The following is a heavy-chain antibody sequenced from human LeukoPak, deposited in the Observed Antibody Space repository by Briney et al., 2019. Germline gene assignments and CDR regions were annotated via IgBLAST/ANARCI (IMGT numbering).Heavy chain of an antibody. V-gene: IGHV3-48*02. J-gene: IGHJ5*02. CDR2: ISSSSSTI. CDR3: ARAASYYHSSGYYS. D-gene: IGHD3-22*01. CDR1: GFTFSSYS. Sequence: GGSLTLSCAASGFTFSSYSWNWVGQAPGEGLEWVSYISSSSSTIYYADYVKGRFTISRDNAKNSLYLQMNSLRDEDTAVYYCARAASYYHSSGYYSWGQGTLVTVSS.